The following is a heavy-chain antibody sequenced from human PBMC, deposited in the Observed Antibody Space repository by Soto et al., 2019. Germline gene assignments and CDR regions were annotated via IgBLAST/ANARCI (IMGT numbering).Heavy chain of an antibody. CDR3: SRGAAQWDTFPYYFDC. D-gene: IGHD1-26*01. CDR1: GISLGGPA. CDR2: IRVRAYGGTT. Sequence: PGGSLRLPCTASGISLGGPAMTWGRQAPGKGLKRVGCIRVRAYGGTTENAASVQGRFTISRDDSRSIAYLQMSSLQTEDTAVYYCSRGAAQWDTFPYYFDCWGQGSLVTVSS. J-gene: IGHJ4*02. V-gene: IGHV3-49*04.